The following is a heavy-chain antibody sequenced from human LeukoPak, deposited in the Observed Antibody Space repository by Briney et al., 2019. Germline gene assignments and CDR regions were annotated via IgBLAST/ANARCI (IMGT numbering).Heavy chain of an antibody. J-gene: IGHJ4*02. Sequence: PGGSLRLSCAASGFTFSSYWMSWVRQAPGKGLEWVANIKQDGSEKYYVDSVKGRFTISRDNAKNSLYLQMNSLRAEDTAVYYCARDVEYYDFWSGYNKASHFDYWGQGTLVTVSS. D-gene: IGHD3-3*01. CDR3: ARDVEYYDFWSGYNKASHFDY. V-gene: IGHV3-7*01. CDR1: GFTFSSYW. CDR2: IKQDGSEK.